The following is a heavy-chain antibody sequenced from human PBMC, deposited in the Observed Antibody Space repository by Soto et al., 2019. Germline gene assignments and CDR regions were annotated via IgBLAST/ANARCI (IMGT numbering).Heavy chain of an antibody. CDR3: ASSYSNYALIDYYYYGMDV. Sequence: QVELVQSGAEVKKPGASVKVSCKASGYTFTSYAMHWMRQAPGQRLEWMGWINAGNGNTKYSQKFQGRVTITRDTSARTAYMELSSLRSEDTAVYYCASSYSNYALIDYYYYGMDVWGQGTTGTVSS. D-gene: IGHD4-4*01. CDR1: GYTFTSYA. V-gene: IGHV1-3*01. J-gene: IGHJ6*02. CDR2: INAGNGNT.